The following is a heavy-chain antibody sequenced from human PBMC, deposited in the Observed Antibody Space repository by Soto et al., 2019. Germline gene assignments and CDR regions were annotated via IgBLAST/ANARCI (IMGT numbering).Heavy chain of an antibody. V-gene: IGHV4-30-4*01. CDR3: ARAPYVWGSYRYSDAFDI. CDR1: GGSISSGDYY. J-gene: IGHJ3*02. D-gene: IGHD3-16*02. CDR2: IYYSGST. Sequence: QVQLQESGPGLVKPSQTLSLTCTVSGGSISSGDYYWSWIRQPPGKGLEWIGYIYYSGSTYYNPSLKSRVTISVDTSKNQFSLKLSSVTAADTAVYYCARAPYVWGSYRYSDAFDIWGQGTMVTVSS.